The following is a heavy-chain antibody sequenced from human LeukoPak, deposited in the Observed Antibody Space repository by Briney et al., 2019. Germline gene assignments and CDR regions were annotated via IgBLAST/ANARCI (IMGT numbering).Heavy chain of an antibody. CDR3: ARGSYGLGLDYYFYAMDV. CDR1: GFTFSTYA. V-gene: IGHV3-30*04. CDR2: ISYDGSNK. J-gene: IGHJ6*02. D-gene: IGHD2-15*01. Sequence: GGSLRLSCAASGFTFSTYAMHWVRQAPGKGLQWVAVISYDGSNKYYADSVKGRFTISRDNSKNTLYLQMSSLRAEDTAVYYCARGSYGLGLDYYFYAMDVWGQGTTVTVSS.